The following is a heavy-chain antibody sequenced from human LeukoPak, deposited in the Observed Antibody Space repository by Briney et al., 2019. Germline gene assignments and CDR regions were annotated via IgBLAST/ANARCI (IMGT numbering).Heavy chain of an antibody. V-gene: IGHV3-11*04. CDR1: GFSLSAYW. CDR3: ARLMYSSSWYPPPFDY. D-gene: IGHD6-13*01. CDR2: ISSSGSTI. Sequence: GGSLRLSCAASGFSLSAYWMTCVRQAPGKGLEWVSYISSSGSTIYYADSVKGRFTISRDNAKNSLYLQMNSLRAEDTAVYYCARLMYSSSWYPPPFDYWGQGTLVTVSS. J-gene: IGHJ4*02.